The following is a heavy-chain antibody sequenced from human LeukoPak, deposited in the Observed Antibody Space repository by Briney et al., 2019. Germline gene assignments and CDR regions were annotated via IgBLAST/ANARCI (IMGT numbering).Heavy chain of an antibody. J-gene: IGHJ4*02. CDR3: ARDLRVWGSYRSLYY. D-gene: IGHD3-16*02. V-gene: IGHV1/OR15-1*04. Sequence: ASVKVSCKASGYIFTDYYMHWVRQAPGQELGWMGRINPNSGGTNYAQKLQGRVTMTTDTSTSTAYMELRSLRSDDTAVYYCARDLRVWGSYRSLYYWGQGTLVTVSS. CDR2: INPNSGGT. CDR1: GYIFTDYY.